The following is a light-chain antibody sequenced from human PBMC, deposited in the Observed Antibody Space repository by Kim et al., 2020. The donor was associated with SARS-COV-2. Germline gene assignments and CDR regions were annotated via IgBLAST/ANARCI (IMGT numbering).Light chain of an antibody. CDR3: SSYTSSSTYV. J-gene: IGLJ1*01. V-gene: IGLV2-14*01. Sequence: QSALTQPASVSGSPGQSITISCTGTSSDVGGYNYVSWYQQHPGKAPKLMIYDVSKRPSGVSNRFSGYKSGNTASLTISGLQAEDEAGYYCSSYTSSSTYVFRTGTKFTVL. CDR2: DVS. CDR1: SSDVGGYNY.